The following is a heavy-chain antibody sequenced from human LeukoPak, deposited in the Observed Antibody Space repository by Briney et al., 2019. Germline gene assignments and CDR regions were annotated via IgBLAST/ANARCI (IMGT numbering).Heavy chain of an antibody. V-gene: IGHV1-46*01. J-gene: IGHJ5*02. Sequence: GASVTVSCKPSGYTFSTHWMHWVRQAPGQGLEWMGIINPNGGFTSYAQKFQGRVTVTRDMSTSTVYMELSDLKSEDTAVYYCARDQSGEWDLLSGWWFDPWGQGTLVTVSS. CDR2: INPNGGFT. CDR1: GYTFSTHW. D-gene: IGHD1-26*01. CDR3: ARDQSGEWDLLSGWWFDP.